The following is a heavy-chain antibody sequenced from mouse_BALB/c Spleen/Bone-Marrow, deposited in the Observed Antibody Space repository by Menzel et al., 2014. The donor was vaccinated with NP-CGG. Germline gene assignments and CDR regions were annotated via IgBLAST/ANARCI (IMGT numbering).Heavy chain of an antibody. CDR1: GYAFTDYL. V-gene: IGHV1-54*01. CDR2: INPGSGST. D-gene: IGHD2-3*01. Sequence: VQLQQSGAELVRPGTSVKVSCKASGYAFTDYLMEWLKQRPGQGLEWTGVINPGSGSTNYNEKFKDKATLTADKSSSTAYMQLSSLTSDGSAVYFCARYDGYFDYWGQGTTLTVSS. CDR3: ARYDGYFDY. J-gene: IGHJ2*01.